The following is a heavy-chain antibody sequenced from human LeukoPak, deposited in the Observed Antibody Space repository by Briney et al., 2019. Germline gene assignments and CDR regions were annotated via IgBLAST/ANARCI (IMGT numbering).Heavy chain of an antibody. J-gene: IGHJ4*02. CDR2: ISSSGSTI. CDR3: ARGSTYYYDSSGYSGIY. D-gene: IGHD3-22*01. Sequence: PGGSLRLSCAASGFTFSSYEMNWVRQAPGKGLEWVSYISSSGSTIYYADSVKGRFTISRDNAKNSLYLQMNSLRAEDTAVYYCARGSTYYYDSSGYSGIYWGQGTLVTVSS. CDR1: GFTFSSYE. V-gene: IGHV3-48*03.